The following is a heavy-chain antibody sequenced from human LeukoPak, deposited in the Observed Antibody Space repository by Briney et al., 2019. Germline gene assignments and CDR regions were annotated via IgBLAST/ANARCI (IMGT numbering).Heavy chain of an antibody. CDR3: ARVGWLDRNDGFII. CDR1: GYTFTGYY. Sequence: GASVKVSCKASGYTFTGYYMHWVRQAPGQGLEWMGWINPNSGGTSYAQKFQGRVTMTRDTSISTAYMELSNLRSDDTAVYYCARVGWLDRNDGFIISGQGTMVTVSS. CDR2: INPNSGGT. V-gene: IGHV1-2*02. D-gene: IGHD6-19*01. J-gene: IGHJ3*02.